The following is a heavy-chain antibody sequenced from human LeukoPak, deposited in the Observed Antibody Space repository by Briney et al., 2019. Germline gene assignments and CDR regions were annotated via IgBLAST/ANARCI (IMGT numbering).Heavy chain of an antibody. J-gene: IGHJ3*02. V-gene: IGHV1-8*01. Sequence: ASVKVSCKASGYTFSSYDINWVRQATGQGLEWMGWMNPNSGSTGSAQKFQGSVTMTRNTSTATAYMELSSLKSEDTAVYYCARVNTYYYGSGVSRAFHMWGQGTMVTVSS. CDR3: ARVNTYYYGSGVSRAFHM. CDR1: GYTFSSYD. D-gene: IGHD3-10*01. CDR2: MNPNSGST.